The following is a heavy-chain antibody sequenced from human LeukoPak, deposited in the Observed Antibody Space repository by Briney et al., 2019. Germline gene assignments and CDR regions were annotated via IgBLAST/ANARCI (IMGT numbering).Heavy chain of an antibody. V-gene: IGHV4-4*07. CDR1: GASIGTDY. J-gene: IGHJ6*02. CDR2: IYFSGDT. Sequence: PSETLSLTCTVSGASIGTDYWTWIRQPAGKGLEWIGRIYFSGDTYYNPSLKSRVTISVDTSKTQFSLKLNSVTAADTAVYYCARGVVVADVHYGMDVWGQGTTVTVSS. CDR3: ARGVVVADVHYGMDV. D-gene: IGHD2-15*01.